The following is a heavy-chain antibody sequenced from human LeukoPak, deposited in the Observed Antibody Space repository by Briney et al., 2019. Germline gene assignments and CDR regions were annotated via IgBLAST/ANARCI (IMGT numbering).Heavy chain of an antibody. V-gene: IGHV4-59*01. CDR1: GGSISSYY. J-gene: IGHJ4*02. CDR3: ARGSWYFDY. Sequence: SETLSLTCTVSGGSISSYYWNWIRQPPGKGLEWIGYIYYSGSTNYNPSLKSRVTIAVDTSKNQFSLKLSSVTAADTAVYYCARGSWYFDYWGQGTLVTVSS. CDR2: IYYSGST. D-gene: IGHD6-13*01.